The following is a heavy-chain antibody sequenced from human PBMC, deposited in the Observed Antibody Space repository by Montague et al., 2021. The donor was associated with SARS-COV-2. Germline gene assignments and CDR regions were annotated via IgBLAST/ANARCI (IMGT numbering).Heavy chain of an antibody. J-gene: IGHJ4*02. D-gene: IGHD3-22*01. CDR3: ARGRQHFNMIVVVMTGGEYYFDY. Sequence: SETLSLTCTVSGGSISSSDYYWGWIRQPPGKGLEWIGSIYYSGSTYYNPSLKSRVTISVDTSKNQFSLKLSSMTAADTAVYYCARGRQHFNMIVVVMTGGEYYFDYWGQGTLVTVSS. CDR2: IYYSGST. CDR1: GGSISSSDYY. V-gene: IGHV4-39*01.